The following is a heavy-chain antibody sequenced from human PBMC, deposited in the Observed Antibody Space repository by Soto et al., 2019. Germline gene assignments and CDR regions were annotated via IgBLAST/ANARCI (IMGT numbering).Heavy chain of an antibody. CDR3: AHTTSMVSPWFAS. CDR1: GFSISSHGVG. D-gene: IGHD5-18*01. CDR2: LYGDDDR. J-gene: IGHJ5*01. Sequence: QITLKESGPTLVKPTQTLTLTCSLSGFSISSHGVGVGWIRQPPGKALEWLALLYGDDDRRYSPSLKSRLTTTKDTSKKQGVLTLTDMDPVDTASNSCAHTTSMVSPWFASWGQGTLVTVSS. V-gene: IGHV2-5*02.